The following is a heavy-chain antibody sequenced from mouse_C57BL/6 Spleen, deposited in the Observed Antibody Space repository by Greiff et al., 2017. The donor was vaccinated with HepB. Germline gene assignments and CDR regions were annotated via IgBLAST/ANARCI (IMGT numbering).Heavy chain of an antibody. CDR3: ARGKGTTGFPMDY. CDR1: GFTFTSYA. D-gene: IGHD2-14*01. J-gene: IGHJ4*01. Sequence: EVQVVESGGGLVKPGASLKLSCAASGFTFTSYAMSWVRQTPEKRLEWVATISDGGSNTYYPDNVKGRFTISRDNAKNNLYLQLSHLTSEDTAMYYCARGKGTTGFPMDYWGQGTSVTVSS. CDR2: ISDGGSNT. V-gene: IGHV5-4*01.